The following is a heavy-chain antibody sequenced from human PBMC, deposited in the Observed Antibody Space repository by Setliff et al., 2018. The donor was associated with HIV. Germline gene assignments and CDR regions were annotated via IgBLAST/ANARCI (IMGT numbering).Heavy chain of an antibody. Sequence: SETLSLTCIVSDNSISNYYWNWIRQPAGEGLEWIGHIDTSGSTNYNPSLKSRVTMSVDTSKNKFSLRLTSVTAADTAVYYCASTSFYMVRGVIVTNALDIWGQGTMVTVSS. CDR3: ASTSFYMVRGVIVTNALDI. J-gene: IGHJ3*02. CDR2: IDTSGST. V-gene: IGHV4-4*07. CDR1: DNSISNYY. D-gene: IGHD3-10*01.